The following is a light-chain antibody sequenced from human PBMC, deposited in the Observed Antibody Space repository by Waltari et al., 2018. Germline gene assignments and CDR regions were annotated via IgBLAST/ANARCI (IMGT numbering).Light chain of an antibody. Sequence: DIQLTQSPSFLSASVGDRVTITCRASQGISSYLAWYQQKPGEAPKLLIYVASTLQSGVPSRFSGSGSGTEFTLTISSLQPEDFATYYCQQLNNYPLTFGQGTRLEIK. J-gene: IGKJ5*01. CDR1: QGISSY. V-gene: IGKV1-9*01. CDR3: QQLNNYPLT. CDR2: VAS.